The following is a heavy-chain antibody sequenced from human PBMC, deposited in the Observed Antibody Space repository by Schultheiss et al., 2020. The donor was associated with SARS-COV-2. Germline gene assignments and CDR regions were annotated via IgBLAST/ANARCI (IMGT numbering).Heavy chain of an antibody. J-gene: IGHJ4*02. V-gene: IGHV3-48*03. D-gene: IGHD2/OR15-2a*01. Sequence: GESLKISCAASGFTFSSYAMSWVRQAPGKGLEWVSYISGSGNSMYNADSVKGRFTVSRENAKNSLYLQMDSLRAEDTAVYYCARRRIGFDYWGQGTLVTVSS. CDR3: ARRRIGFDY. CDR1: GFTFSSYA. CDR2: ISGSGNSM.